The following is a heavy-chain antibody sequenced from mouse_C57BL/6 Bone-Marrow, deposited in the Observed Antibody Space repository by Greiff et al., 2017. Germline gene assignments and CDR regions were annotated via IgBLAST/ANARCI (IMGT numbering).Heavy chain of an antibody. V-gene: IGHV14-2*01. Sequence: DVKLQESGAELVKPGASVKLSCTASGFNIKDYYMHWVKQRTEQGLEWIGRIDPEDGATKYAPKFQGKATITADTSSNTAYLQLSSLTSEDTAVYYCARGYGSSPFAYWGQGTLVTVSA. J-gene: IGHJ3*01. CDR1: GFNIKDYY. CDR2: IDPEDGAT. CDR3: ARGYGSSPFAY. D-gene: IGHD1-1*01.